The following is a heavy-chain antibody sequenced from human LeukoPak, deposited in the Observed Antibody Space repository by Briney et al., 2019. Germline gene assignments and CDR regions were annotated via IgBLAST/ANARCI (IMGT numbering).Heavy chain of an antibody. CDR2: IYPGDSDT. V-gene: IGHV5-51*01. J-gene: IGHJ3*02. D-gene: IGHD3-22*01. CDR3: ARPDYYDSSGYYFNAFDI. Sequence: GESLKISCTGSGYSFTSYWIGWVRQMPGKGLEWMGIIYPGDSDTRYSPSFQGQVTISADKSISTAYLQWSSLKASDTAMSYCARPDYYDSSGYYFNAFDIWGQGTMVTVSS. CDR1: GYSFTSYW.